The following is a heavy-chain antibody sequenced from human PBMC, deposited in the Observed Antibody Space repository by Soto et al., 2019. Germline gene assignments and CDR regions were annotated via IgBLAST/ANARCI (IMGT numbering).Heavy chain of an antibody. Sequence: ASVKVSCKASGYTFTSYGISWVRQAPGQGLEWMGWISAYNGNTNYAQKLQGRVTMTTDTSTSTAYMELRSLISEDTAVYYCARDSEGCGFWSAPRYGLEIWGQGTTVTVSS. D-gene: IGHD3-3*01. CDR3: ARDSEGCGFWSAPRYGLEI. CDR2: ISAYNGNT. J-gene: IGHJ6*02. V-gene: IGHV1-18*01. CDR1: GYTFTSYG.